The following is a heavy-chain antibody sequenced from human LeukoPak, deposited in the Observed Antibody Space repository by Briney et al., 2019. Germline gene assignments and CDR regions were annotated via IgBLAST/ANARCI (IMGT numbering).Heavy chain of an antibody. V-gene: IGHV3-23*01. D-gene: IGHD3-22*01. CDR3: AKDPYYYDGSGYYYEYFHH. Sequence: SGGSLRLSCAASGFTFSSFAMSWARQAPGKGLEWVSSVTDSGGRTFYADSVRGRFTISRDNSNNTLYLQVNSLRVEDTAVYYCAKDPYYYDGSGYYYEYFHHWGQGTLVVVSS. CDR2: VTDSGGRT. J-gene: IGHJ1*01. CDR1: GFTFSSFA.